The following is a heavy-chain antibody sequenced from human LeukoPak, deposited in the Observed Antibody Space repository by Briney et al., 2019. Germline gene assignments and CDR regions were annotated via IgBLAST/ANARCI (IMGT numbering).Heavy chain of an antibody. CDR3: ARDRPYYYDPDAFDI. Sequence: PGGSLRLSCAASGFTFSSYWMHWVRQAPGKGLVWVSRINSDGSSTSYADSVKGRFTISRDNAKNTLYLQMNSLRAEDTAVYYCARDRPYYYDPDAFDIWGQGTMVTVSS. J-gene: IGHJ3*02. CDR1: GFTFSSYW. D-gene: IGHD3-22*01. CDR2: INSDGSST. V-gene: IGHV3-74*01.